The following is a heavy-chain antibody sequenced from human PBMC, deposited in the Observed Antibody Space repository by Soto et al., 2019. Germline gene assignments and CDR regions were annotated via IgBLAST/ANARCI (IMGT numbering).Heavy chain of an antibody. CDR3: AREDRDRETGLVPAAIDGMDV. J-gene: IGHJ6*02. D-gene: IGHD2-2*01. Sequence: QVQLVQSGAEVKKPGSSVKVSCKASGGTFSRYSITWVRQAPGHGLEWLGRIIPIFGIASYAQKFQGRVTINADDATSTAYMELSSLRSDDPAVYYCAREDRDRETGLVPAAIDGMDVWGQGTTVTVSS. CDR1: GGTFSRYS. CDR2: IIPIFGIA. V-gene: IGHV1-69*08.